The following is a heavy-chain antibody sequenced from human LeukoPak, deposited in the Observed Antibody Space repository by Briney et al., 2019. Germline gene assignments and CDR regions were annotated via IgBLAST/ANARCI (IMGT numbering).Heavy chain of an antibody. J-gene: IGHJ4*02. CDR2: ISGSGGST. CDR3: AKDMANERTTVAYCNDY. D-gene: IGHD4-23*01. Sequence: GGSLRLSCAASGFTFSSYAMSSVRQAPGEGLEWVSAISGSGGSTYYADSVKGRFTISRDNSKSTLYLQMNSLRAEDTAVYYCAKDMANERTTVAYCNDYWGQGTLVTVSS. CDR1: GFTFSSYA. V-gene: IGHV3-23*01.